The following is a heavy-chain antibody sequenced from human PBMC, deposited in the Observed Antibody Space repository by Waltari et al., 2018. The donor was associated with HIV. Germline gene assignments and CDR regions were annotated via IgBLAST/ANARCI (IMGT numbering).Heavy chain of an antibody. V-gene: IGHV3-30*01. CDR3: ARDMYYYDSSGYYYPSSYGMDV. CDR2: ISYDGSNK. Sequence: QVQLVESGGGVVQPGRSLRLSCAASGFTFSSYAMHWVRQAPGTGLEWVAVISYDGSNKYYADSVKGRFTISRDNSKNTLYLQMNSLRAEDTAVYYCARDMYYYDSSGYYYPSSYGMDVWGQGTTVTVSS. D-gene: IGHD3-22*01. J-gene: IGHJ6*02. CDR1: GFTFSSYA.